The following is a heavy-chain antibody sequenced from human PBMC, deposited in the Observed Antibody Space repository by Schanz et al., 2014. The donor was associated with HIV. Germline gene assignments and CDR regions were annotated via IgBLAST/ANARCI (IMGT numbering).Heavy chain of an antibody. J-gene: IGHJ4*02. CDR3: ARGLPADY. V-gene: IGHV3-23*04. CDR2: ISGSGTST. D-gene: IGHD5-18*01. CDR1: GFTFNKYG. Sequence: EVQLVESGGGLVQPGKSLRLSCAASGFTFNKYGMTWVRQVPGKGLECVSSISGSGTSTHYADSAKGRFTISRDNSKTTLYLQMNSLRAEDTAVYYCARGLPADYWGQGTLVTVSS.